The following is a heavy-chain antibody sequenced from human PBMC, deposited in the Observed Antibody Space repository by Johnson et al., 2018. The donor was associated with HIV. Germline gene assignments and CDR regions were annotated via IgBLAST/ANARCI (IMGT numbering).Heavy chain of an antibody. Sequence: QVQLVESGGGVVQPGRSLRLSCAASGFTFSSYAMHWVRQAPGKGLEWVAVISYDGSNEYYADSVKGRFTISRDYSKNTLYLQMNSLRAEDTAVYYCATSTASDAFDIWGPGTMVTVSP. V-gene: IGHV3-30-3*01. D-gene: IGHD1-1*01. J-gene: IGHJ3*02. CDR1: GFTFSSYA. CDR2: ISYDGSNE. CDR3: ATSTASDAFDI.